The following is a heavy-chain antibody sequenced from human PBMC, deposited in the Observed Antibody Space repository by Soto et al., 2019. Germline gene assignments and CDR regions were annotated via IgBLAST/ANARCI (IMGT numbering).Heavy chain of an antibody. J-gene: IGHJ4*02. Sequence: GGSLRLSCEASGFTFSNYGMHWIRQAPGKGLEWVSLISHDGGGKYYADSVRGRFTISRDNSKNTLYLQMNSLRSEDTAVYYCAKAPDFGDYIHYFDYWGQGTLVTVSS. CDR1: GFTFSNYG. CDR3: AKAPDFGDYIHYFDY. V-gene: IGHV3-30*18. D-gene: IGHD4-17*01. CDR2: ISHDGGGK.